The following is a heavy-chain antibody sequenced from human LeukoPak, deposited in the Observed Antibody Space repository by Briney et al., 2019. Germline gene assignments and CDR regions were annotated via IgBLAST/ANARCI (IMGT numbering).Heavy chain of an antibody. V-gene: IGHV4-59*01. CDR3: ARGRVSSSTWYSTYYYFFYMDF. J-gene: IGHJ6*03. D-gene: IGHD4-11*01. Sequence: NTSQTLSLTCTVSDDSITMYYWTWIRQPPGKGLEWIGYVDHTGSTKFNPSLTGRVSISRDTSNNFFSLRLRSVTAADTAVYFCARGRVSSSTWYSTYYYFFYMDFWGKGTTVTVSS. CDR1: DDSITMYY. CDR2: VDHTGST.